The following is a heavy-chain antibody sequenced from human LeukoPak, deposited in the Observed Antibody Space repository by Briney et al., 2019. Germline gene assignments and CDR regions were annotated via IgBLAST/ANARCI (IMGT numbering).Heavy chain of an antibody. J-gene: IGHJ4*02. V-gene: IGHV3-73*01. CDR2: IRSKANSYAT. CDR1: GFTFSGSA. D-gene: IGHD2-21*01. Sequence: PGGSLRLSCAASGFTFSGSAMHWVRQASGKGLEWVGRIRSKANSYATAYAASVKGRFTISRDDSKNTAYLQMSSLKTEDTAVYYCTTSSYCEKNVCQTYFDFWGQGTLVTVSS. CDR3: TTSSYCEKNVCQTYFDF.